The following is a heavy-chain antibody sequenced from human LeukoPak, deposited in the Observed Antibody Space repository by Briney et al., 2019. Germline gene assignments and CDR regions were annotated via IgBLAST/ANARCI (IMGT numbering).Heavy chain of an antibody. CDR1: GGSISSYY. D-gene: IGHD3-16*01. J-gene: IGHJ5*02. CDR2: IYYSGNT. V-gene: IGHV4-59*01. CDR3: ARVIGGHNCFDP. Sequence: SETLSLTCTVSGGSISSYYWSWIRQPPGKGLEWIGYIYYSGNTNCNPSLKSRVTMSIDTSKNQFSLKLNSVTAADTAVYYCARVIGGHNCFDPWGQGTLVTVSS.